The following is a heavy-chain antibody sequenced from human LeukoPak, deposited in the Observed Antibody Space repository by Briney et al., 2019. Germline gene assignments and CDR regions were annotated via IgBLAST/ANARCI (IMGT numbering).Heavy chain of an antibody. CDR1: GGSFSGYY. V-gene: IGHV4-34*01. CDR3: ARAEYYFDY. CDR2: INHSGST. J-gene: IGHJ4*02. Sequence: SETLSLTCAVYGGSFSGYYWSWIRQPPGKGLEWIGEINHSGSTNYNPSLKSRVTISVDTSKNQFSLKLSSVTAADTAVYYCARAEYYFDYWGQGTLVTVSS.